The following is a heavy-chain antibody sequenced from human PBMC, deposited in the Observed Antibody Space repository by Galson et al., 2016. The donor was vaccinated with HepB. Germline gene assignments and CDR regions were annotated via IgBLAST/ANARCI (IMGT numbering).Heavy chain of an antibody. Sequence: SLRLSCAASGVIFSDYAMHWVRQAPGKGLEWVAAISYDGNDKYYADSVKGRFTVSRDNSTNTLFVQMNSLRPEDTAVYYCAKVFAPTWNYFEDWGQGTLVTVSS. CDR2: ISYDGNDK. D-gene: IGHD2-21*01. J-gene: IGHJ4*02. CDR1: GVIFSDYA. CDR3: AKVFAPTWNYFED. V-gene: IGHV3-30*18.